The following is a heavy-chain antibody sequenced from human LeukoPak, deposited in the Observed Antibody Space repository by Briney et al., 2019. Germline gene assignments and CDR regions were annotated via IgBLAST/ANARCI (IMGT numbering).Heavy chain of an antibody. V-gene: IGHV3-48*03. Sequence: PGGSLRLSCAASGFSSNGFEMNWVRQGPGKGLEWVSLISSSGSDMFYADSVRGRFTVSRDNGKNALFLQMTSLRVEDTGVYYCARERPLVGALDLWGQGTVVTVSS. CDR2: ISSSGSDM. J-gene: IGHJ5*02. CDR1: GFSSNGFE. CDR3: ARERPLVGALDL. D-gene: IGHD2-15*01.